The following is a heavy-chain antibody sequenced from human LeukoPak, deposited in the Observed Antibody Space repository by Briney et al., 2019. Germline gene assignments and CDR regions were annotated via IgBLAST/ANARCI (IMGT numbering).Heavy chain of an antibody. Sequence: GGSLRLSCTASGFTFSNYAIHWVRQAPGKGPLRVAVISYDGRIKHYADSVKGRFTISRDNSKNTLYLQMNSLRAEDTAVYFCARDLYGDLRGYFDYWGQGTLVTVSS. J-gene: IGHJ4*02. CDR3: ARDLYGDLRGYFDY. CDR1: GFTFSNYA. V-gene: IGHV3-30*04. D-gene: IGHD4-17*01. CDR2: ISYDGRIK.